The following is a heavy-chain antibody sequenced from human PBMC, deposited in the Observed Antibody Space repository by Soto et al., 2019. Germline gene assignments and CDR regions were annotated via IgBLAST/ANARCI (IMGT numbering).Heavy chain of an antibody. D-gene: IGHD1-7*01. J-gene: IGHJ4*02. CDR1: GFTFSSYA. Sequence: QLVESGGGVVQPGRSLRLSCAASGFTFSSYAMHWVRQAPGKGLEWVAVISYDGSNKYYADSVKGRFTISRDNSKNTLSLQMNRLRPEDTAVYYCARGGELPLGYWGQGTLVTVSS. CDR3: ARGGELPLGY. CDR2: ISYDGSNK. V-gene: IGHV3-30-3*01.